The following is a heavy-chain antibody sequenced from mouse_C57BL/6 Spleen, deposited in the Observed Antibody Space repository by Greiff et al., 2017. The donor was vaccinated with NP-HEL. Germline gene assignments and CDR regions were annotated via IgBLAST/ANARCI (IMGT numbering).Heavy chain of an antibody. J-gene: IGHJ1*03. V-gene: IGHV1-72*01. CDR1: GYTFTSYW. Sequence: QVQLQQPGAELVKPGASVKLSCKASGYTFTSYWMHWVKQRPGRGLEWIGRIDPNSGGTKYNEKFKSKATLTVDKPSSPAYMQLSSLTSEDSAVYYCARRWLLPGDGYFDVWGTGTTVTVSS. CDR3: ARRWLLPGDGYFDV. CDR2: IDPNSGGT. D-gene: IGHD2-3*01.